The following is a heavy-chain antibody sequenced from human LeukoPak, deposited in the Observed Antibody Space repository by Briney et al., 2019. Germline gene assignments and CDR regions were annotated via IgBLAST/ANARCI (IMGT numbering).Heavy chain of an antibody. J-gene: IGHJ3*02. CDR1: GFTFSSYS. V-gene: IGHV3-21*01. CDR2: ISSSSSYI. D-gene: IGHD6-13*01. CDR3: ARGWSGKKAFDI. Sequence: GGSLRLSCAASGFTFSSYSMNWVRQAPGKGLEWVSPISSSSSYIYYADSVKGRFTISRDNAKNSLYLQMNSLRAEDTAVYYCARGWSGKKAFDIWGQGTMVTVSS.